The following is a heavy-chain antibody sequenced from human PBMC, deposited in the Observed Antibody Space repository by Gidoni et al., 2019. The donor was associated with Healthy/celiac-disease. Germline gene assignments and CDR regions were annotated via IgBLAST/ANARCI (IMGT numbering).Heavy chain of an antibody. CDR1: VFTFSSYG. Sequence: QVQLVESGGGVVHPGRSLRLSCAASVFTFSSYGMHWVRQAPGKGLEWVAVIWYDGSNKYYADSVKGRFTISRDNSKNTLYLQMNSLRAEDTAVYYCAREEEGVVAATGYFDYWGQGTLVTVSS. D-gene: IGHD2-15*01. CDR2: IWYDGSNK. V-gene: IGHV3-33*01. J-gene: IGHJ4*02. CDR3: AREEEGVVAATGYFDY.